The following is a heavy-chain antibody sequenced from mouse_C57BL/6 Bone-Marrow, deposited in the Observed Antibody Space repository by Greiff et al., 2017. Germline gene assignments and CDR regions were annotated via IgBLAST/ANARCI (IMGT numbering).Heavy chain of an antibody. D-gene: IGHD1-1*01. CDR3: ARSYGPYYYAMDY. Sequence: EVKVVESGGGLVQPGGSLKLSCAASGFTFSDYGMAWVRQAPRKGPEWVAFISNLAYSIYYADTVTGRFTISRENAKNTLYLEMSSLRSEDTAMYYCARSYGPYYYAMDYWGQGTSVTVSS. CDR1: GFTFSDYG. J-gene: IGHJ4*01. CDR2: ISNLAYSI. V-gene: IGHV5-15*01.